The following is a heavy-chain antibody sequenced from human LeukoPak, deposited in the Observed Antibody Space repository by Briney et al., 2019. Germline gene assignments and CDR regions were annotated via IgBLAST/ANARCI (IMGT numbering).Heavy chain of an antibody. J-gene: IGHJ3*02. CDR2: IKQDGSEK. CDR3: ASPWYYYDSSYAFDI. V-gene: IGHV3-7*01. CDR1: GFTFSSYW. Sequence: GGSLRLSCAASGFTFSSYWMSWVRQAPGKGLGWVANIKQDGSEKYYVDSVKGRFTISRDNAKNSLYLQMNSLRAEDTAVYYCASPWYYYDSSYAFDIWGQGTMVTVSS. D-gene: IGHD3-22*01.